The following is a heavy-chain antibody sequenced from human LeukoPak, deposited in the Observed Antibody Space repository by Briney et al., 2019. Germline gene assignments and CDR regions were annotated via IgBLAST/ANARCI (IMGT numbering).Heavy chain of an antibody. J-gene: IGHJ3*01. CDR1: GFSVSSNN. CDR3: ARDHTGYNSRNRMSALDV. V-gene: IGHV3-21*01. D-gene: IGHD5-24*01. Sequence: GRSLRLSCAASGFSVSSNNMNWVRQAPGKGLEWVSSISSAGGYIYYAASLQGRFTVSRDNVKNSLYLQMNSLRAEDTAVYFCARDHTGYNSRNRMSALDVWGQGTMVTVSA. CDR2: ISSAGGYI.